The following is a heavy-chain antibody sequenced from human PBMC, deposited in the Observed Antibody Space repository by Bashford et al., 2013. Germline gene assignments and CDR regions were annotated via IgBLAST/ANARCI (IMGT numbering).Heavy chain of an antibody. D-gene: IGHD1-26*01. Sequence: ASVKVSCKASGYTFTGYYMHWVRQAPGQGLEWMGWINPNSGGTNYAQKFQGRVTMTRDTSISTAYMELSRLRSDDTAVYYCARPMREALVGDVFDVWGRGTMVTVSS. CDR3: ARPMREALVGDVFDV. V-gene: IGHV1-2*02. J-gene: IGHJ3*01. CDR2: INPNSGGT. CDR1: GYTFTGYY.